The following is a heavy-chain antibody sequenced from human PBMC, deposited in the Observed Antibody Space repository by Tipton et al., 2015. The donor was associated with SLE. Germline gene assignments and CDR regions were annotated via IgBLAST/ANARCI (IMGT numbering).Heavy chain of an antibody. CDR3: ARSAPACTGGVCYLYSFDS. D-gene: IGHD2-8*02. J-gene: IGHJ4*02. CDR2: IYYSGST. Sequence: TLSLTCTVSGGSISSYYWSWIRQPPGKGLEWIGYIYYSGSTNYNPSLKSRVTISVDTSKNQFSLKLSSVTAADTAVYYCARSAPACTGGVCYLYSFDSWGQGPLVPVSS. V-gene: IGHV4-59*08. CDR1: GGSISSYY.